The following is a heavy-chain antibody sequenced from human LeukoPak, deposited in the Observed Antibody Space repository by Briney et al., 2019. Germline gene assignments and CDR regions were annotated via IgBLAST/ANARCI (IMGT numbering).Heavy chain of an antibody. Sequence: PSETLSLTCTVSGGSISSSSYYWGWIRQPPGKGLEWIGSIYYSGSTYYNPSLKSRVTISVDTSKNQFSLKLSSVTAADTAVYYCARRDAQWPDPGGMDVWGQGTTVTVSS. CDR2: IYYSGST. J-gene: IGHJ6*02. CDR3: ARRDAQWPDPGGMDV. D-gene: IGHD6-19*01. V-gene: IGHV4-39*01. CDR1: GGSISSSSYY.